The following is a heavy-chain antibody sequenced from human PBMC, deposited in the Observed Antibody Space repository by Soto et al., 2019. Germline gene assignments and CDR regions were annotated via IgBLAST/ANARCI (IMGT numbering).Heavy chain of an antibody. CDR1: GGSISSSNW. J-gene: IGHJ4*02. CDR2: IYLSGST. CDR3: ATIAVAGHFDY. V-gene: IGHV4-4*02. D-gene: IGHD6-19*01. Sequence: QVLLQESGPGLVKPSGTLSLTCAVSGGSISSSNWWSWVRQPPGKGLEWIGEIYLSGSTNYNPSLKSRVTISVDKTKKQLSLKLTSVTAADTAVYYCATIAVAGHFDYWGQGTLVTVSS.